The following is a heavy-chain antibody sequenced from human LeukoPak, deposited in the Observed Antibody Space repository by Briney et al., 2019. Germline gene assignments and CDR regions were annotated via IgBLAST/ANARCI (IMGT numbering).Heavy chain of an antibody. Sequence: GGSLILSCTGSGFASGFSFSNYALDCLRQAPRKRPEWVSGIDGRGTSTYYRDSVKGRFTISRDNSNNTLFLEMTSLGADDTAVYFCAKELWFGELAADFWGQGALVTVSS. CDR1: GFSFSNYA. J-gene: IGHJ4*02. V-gene: IGHV3-23*01. CDR3: AKELWFGELAADF. CDR2: IDGRGTST. D-gene: IGHD3-10*01.